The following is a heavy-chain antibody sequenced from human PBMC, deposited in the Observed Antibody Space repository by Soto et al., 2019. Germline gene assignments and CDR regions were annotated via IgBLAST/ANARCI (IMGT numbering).Heavy chain of an antibody. CDR3: ARMTYYDFWSGYYGSYYMDV. Sequence: QVQLVQSGAEVKKPGASVKVSCKASGYTFTSYGISWVRQAPGQGLEWMGWISAYNGNTNYAQKLQGRVTMTTDTSPSTAYMELRSLRSDDTAVYYCARMTYYDFWSGYYGSYYMDVWGKGTTVTVSS. CDR2: ISAYNGNT. D-gene: IGHD3-3*01. V-gene: IGHV1-18*01. J-gene: IGHJ6*03. CDR1: GYTFTSYG.